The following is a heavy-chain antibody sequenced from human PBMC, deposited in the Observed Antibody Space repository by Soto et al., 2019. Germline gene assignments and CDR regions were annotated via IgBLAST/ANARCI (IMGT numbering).Heavy chain of an antibody. Sequence: GGSLRLSCAASGFTFSSYWMHWVRQAPGKGLVWVSRINSDGSSTSYADSVKGRFTISRDNAKNTLYLQMNSLRAEDTAVYYCAGIAARGDFDYWGQGTLVTVSS. V-gene: IGHV3-74*01. CDR2: INSDGSST. D-gene: IGHD6-6*01. CDR1: GFTFSSYW. CDR3: AGIAARGDFDY. J-gene: IGHJ4*02.